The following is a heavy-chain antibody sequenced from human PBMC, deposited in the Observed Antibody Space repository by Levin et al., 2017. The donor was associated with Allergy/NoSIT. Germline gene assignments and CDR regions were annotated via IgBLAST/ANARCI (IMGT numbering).Heavy chain of an antibody. J-gene: IGHJ2*01. D-gene: IGHD4-11*01. CDR2: IYPGDSDT. CDR3: ARRGGYSNYDWYFDL. V-gene: IGHV5-51*01. CDR1: GYSFTSYW. Sequence: GESLKISCKGSGYSFTSYWIGWVRQMPGKGLEWMGIIYPGDSDTRYSPSFQGQVTISADKSISTAYLQWSSLKASDTAMYYCARRGGYSNYDWYFDLWGRGTLVTVSS.